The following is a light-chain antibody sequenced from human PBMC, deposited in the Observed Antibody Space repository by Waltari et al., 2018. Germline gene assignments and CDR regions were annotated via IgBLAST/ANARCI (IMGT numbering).Light chain of an antibody. CDR2: KIN. CDR3: LFYMGSGIWV. Sequence: QTVVTQEPSLSVSPGGTVTPTCAFRSGSIPSPSYFSGYQQTPGQAPRTLVYKINSRSSGVPDRFSGSVLGNKAALTITGAQADDESDYYCLFYMGSGIWVFGGGTKLTVL. J-gene: IGLJ3*02. CDR1: SGSIPSPSY. V-gene: IGLV8-61*01.